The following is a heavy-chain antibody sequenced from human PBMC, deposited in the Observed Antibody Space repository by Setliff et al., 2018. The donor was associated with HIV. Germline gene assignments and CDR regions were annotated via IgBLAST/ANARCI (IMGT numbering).Heavy chain of an antibody. Sequence: SETLSLTCAVSGGSVSSPSYYWGWIRQPPGKGLEWIGSVYNSGTTYNPSLRSRVTISVDTSKNQFSLSLTSVTAADTAVYFCARRGRTGNSYVLHWFDPWGQGTLVTVSS. J-gene: IGHJ5*02. CDR3: ARRGRTGNSYVLHWFDP. D-gene: IGHD5-18*01. CDR2: VYNSGTT. V-gene: IGHV4-39*07. CDR1: GGSVSSPSYY.